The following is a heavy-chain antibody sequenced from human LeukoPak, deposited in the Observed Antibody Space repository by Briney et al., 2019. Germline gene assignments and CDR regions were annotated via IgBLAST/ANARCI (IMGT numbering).Heavy chain of an antibody. CDR1: GFTFSTYA. V-gene: IGHV4-34*01. Sequence: GSLRLSCAASGFTFSTYARSWIRQPPGKGLEWIGEINHSGSTNYNPSLKSRVTISVDTSKNQFSLKLSSVTAADTAVYYCARAGYDFWSGYYTGYYYYYMDVWGKGTTVTVSS. CDR2: INHSGST. D-gene: IGHD3-3*01. J-gene: IGHJ6*03. CDR3: ARAGYDFWSGYYTGYYYYYMDV.